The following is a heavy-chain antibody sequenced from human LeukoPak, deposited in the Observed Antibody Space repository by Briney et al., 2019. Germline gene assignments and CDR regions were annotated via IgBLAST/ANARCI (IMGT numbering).Heavy chain of an antibody. CDR2: VSNDGSNQ. J-gene: IGHJ4*02. D-gene: IGHD3-22*01. Sequence: QPGGSLRLSCAASGFTFTYYAMHWVRQAPGKGLEWVSVVSNDGSNQDYTDSVKGRFIISRDDSKSTVYLQMNSLRVDDTAMYYCARDIYYDSSGYYGSVYWGQGTLVTVSS. V-gene: IGHV3-30-3*01. CDR1: GFTFTYYA. CDR3: ARDIYYDSSGYYGSVY.